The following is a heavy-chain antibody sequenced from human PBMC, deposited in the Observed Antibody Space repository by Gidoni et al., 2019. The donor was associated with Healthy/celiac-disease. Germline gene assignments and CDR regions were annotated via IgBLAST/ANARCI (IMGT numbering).Heavy chain of an antibody. CDR3: ARGSTVTLDDFDY. D-gene: IGHD4-17*01. CDR1: GFTFSYYY. J-gene: IGHJ4*02. Sequence: QVQLVESGGGLVKPGGSLRLPCAASGFTFSYYYRSWIRQAPGKGLGWVSYISSSSSYTNYADSVKGRFTISRDNAKNSLYLQMNSLRAEDTAVYYCARGSTVTLDDFDYWGQGTLVTVSS. V-gene: IGHV3-11*06. CDR2: ISSSSSYT.